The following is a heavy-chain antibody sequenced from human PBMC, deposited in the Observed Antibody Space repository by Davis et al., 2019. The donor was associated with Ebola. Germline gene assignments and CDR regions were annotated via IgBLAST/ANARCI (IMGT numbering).Heavy chain of an antibody. CDR3: ARPNRGISAGP. CDR2: ISYDGSNK. V-gene: IGHV3-30-3*01. Sequence: GGSLRLSCAASGFTFSSYAMHWVRQAPGKGLEWVAVISYDGSNKYYADSVKGRFTISRDNTKNSLYLQMNSLRADDTAMYYCARPNRGISAGPWGQGTLVTVSS. J-gene: IGHJ5*02. CDR1: GFTFSSYA. D-gene: IGHD1-14*01.